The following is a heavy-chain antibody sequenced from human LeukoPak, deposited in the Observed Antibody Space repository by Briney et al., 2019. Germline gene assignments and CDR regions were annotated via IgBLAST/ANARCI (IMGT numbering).Heavy chain of an antibody. V-gene: IGHV3-30*01. Sequence: PGGSLRLSCAATGFTFSHYTMHWVRQAPGSGLEWVALISYDGGNKNYADSVKGRFTISRDNSKNTMYLHMNRLRAEDTAIYFCARGHYYGSGSYYKGGFDYWGQGNLVTVSS. D-gene: IGHD3-10*01. CDR1: GFTFSHYT. J-gene: IGHJ4*02. CDR3: ARGHYYGSGSYYKGGFDY. CDR2: ISYDGGNK.